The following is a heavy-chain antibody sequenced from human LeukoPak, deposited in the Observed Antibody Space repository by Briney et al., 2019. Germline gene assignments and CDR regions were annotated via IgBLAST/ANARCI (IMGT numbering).Heavy chain of an antibody. J-gene: IGHJ3*02. Sequence: NPSETLSLTCTVSGGSISSYYWSWIRQPPGKGLEWIGHIYYSGSTYYNPSLKSRVTISVDTSKNQFSLKPSSVTAADTAVYYCARVLYYYDSSGYWGSWDAFDIWGQGTMVTVSS. D-gene: IGHD3-22*01. CDR1: GGSISSYY. V-gene: IGHV4-30-4*08. CDR3: ARVLYYYDSSGYWGSWDAFDI. CDR2: IYYSGST.